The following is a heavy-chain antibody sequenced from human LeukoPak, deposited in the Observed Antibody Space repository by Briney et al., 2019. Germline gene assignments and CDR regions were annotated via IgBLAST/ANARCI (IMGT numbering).Heavy chain of an antibody. D-gene: IGHD5-24*01. Sequence: PGGSLRLSCAASAFTFSDYSMNWVRQAPGKGLEWISYISGRSSTIYYADSVRGRFTISRDNAKNSMYLQMNSLRAEDTAVYYCARWLELMRNFDWWGQGTLVTVSS. CDR1: AFTFSDYS. V-gene: IGHV3-48*01. CDR3: ARWLELMRNFDW. CDR2: ISGRSSTI. J-gene: IGHJ4*02.